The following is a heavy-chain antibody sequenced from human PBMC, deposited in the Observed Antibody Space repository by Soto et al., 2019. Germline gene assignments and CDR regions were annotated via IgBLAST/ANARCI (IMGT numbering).Heavy chain of an antibody. J-gene: IGHJ5*02. CDR2: ISTTSTYI. V-gene: IGHV3-21*01. CDR1: GFTFSSYS. CDR3: AWPGGFDP. D-gene: IGHD3-10*01. Sequence: LRLSCAASGFTFSSYSMNWVRQAPGKGLEWVSSISTTSTYIFYADSVKGRFTISRDNAKNSLYLQMNSLRVEDTAMYYWAWPGGFDPGGQGTLVTVSS.